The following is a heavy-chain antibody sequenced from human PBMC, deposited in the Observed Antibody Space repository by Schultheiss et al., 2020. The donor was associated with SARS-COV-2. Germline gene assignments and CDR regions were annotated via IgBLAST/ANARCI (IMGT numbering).Heavy chain of an antibody. CDR1: GFTFSSYA. CDR2: ISGSGGST. J-gene: IGHJ4*02. V-gene: IGHV3-23*01. CDR3: AKGSRDGYNFDY. Sequence: GGSLRLSCAASGFTFSSYAMHWVRQAPGKGLEWVSAISGSGGSTYYADSVKGRFTISRDNSKNTLYLQMNSLRAEDTAVYYCAKGSRDGYNFDYWGQGTLVTVSS. D-gene: IGHD5-24*01.